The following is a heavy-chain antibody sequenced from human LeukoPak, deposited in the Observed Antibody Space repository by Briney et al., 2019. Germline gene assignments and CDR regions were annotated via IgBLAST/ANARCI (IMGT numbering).Heavy chain of an antibody. D-gene: IGHD3-22*01. V-gene: IGHV3-73*01. J-gene: IGHJ4*02. Sequence: GGSLRLSCAASGFTFSGSSIHWVRQASGKGLEWVGRIRSKANSYATAYAASVAGRFTVSRDDSQNTAYLQMNSLKTEDAAVYYCARLKHSSGYYYDYWGQGTLVTVSS. CDR3: ARLKHSSGYYYDY. CDR1: GFTFSGSS. CDR2: IRSKANSYAT.